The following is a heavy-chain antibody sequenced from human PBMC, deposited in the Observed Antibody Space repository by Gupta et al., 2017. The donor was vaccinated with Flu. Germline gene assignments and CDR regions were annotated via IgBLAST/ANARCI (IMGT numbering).Heavy chain of an antibody. D-gene: IGHD6-19*01. V-gene: IGHV3-30*18. Sequence: QVQLVESGGGVVQPGSSLGLSCAASGLTFSNFVIHWVRQAPGKGLEWVALISYDGSKKYYADSVKGRFTISRDNSKNTVYLQMDSLRADDTAVYYCAKDHGLSHYNYYMDVWGKGTTVTVSS. CDR3: AKDHGLSHYNYYMDV. CDR2: ISYDGSKK. CDR1: GLTFSNFV. J-gene: IGHJ6*03.